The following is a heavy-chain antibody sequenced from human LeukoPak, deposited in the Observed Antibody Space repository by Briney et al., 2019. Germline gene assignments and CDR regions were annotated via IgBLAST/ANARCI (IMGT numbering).Heavy chain of an antibody. Sequence: PGGSLRLSCAASGFTFSSYYMHWVRQATGKGLEWVSAIGPAGDPYYPGSVKGRFTISRENAKNSLYLQMNSLRAGDTAVYYCARAPMFRGVIYGMDVWGKGTTVTVSS. CDR1: GFTFSSYY. V-gene: IGHV3-13*05. CDR2: IGPAGDP. J-gene: IGHJ6*04. D-gene: IGHD3-10*01. CDR3: ARAPMFRGVIYGMDV.